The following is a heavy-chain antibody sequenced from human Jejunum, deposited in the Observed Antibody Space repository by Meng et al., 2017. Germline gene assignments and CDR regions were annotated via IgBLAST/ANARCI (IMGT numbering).Heavy chain of an antibody. V-gene: IGHV4-4*02. D-gene: IGHD3-22*01. Sequence: HPQDAGPGLLNPSGILSLPGLFSGDSITPNPYWSWVRQSPEKGLEWIGQIDHRGSPYYNPSLKRRVTMSVDKSKSKVSLQLTSVTAADTAVYYCAKHGGYYQHYWGQGTLVTVSS. CDR3: AKHGGYYQHY. CDR1: GDSITPNPY. J-gene: IGHJ4*02. CDR2: IDHRGSP.